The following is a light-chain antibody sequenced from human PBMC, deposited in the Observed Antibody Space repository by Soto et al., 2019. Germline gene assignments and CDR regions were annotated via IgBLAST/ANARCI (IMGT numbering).Light chain of an antibody. CDR2: EGS. CDR3: CSYAGTTTSWV. CDR1: SSDVGSYNL. V-gene: IGLV2-23*01. Sequence: QSALTQPASVSGSPGQSITFACTGTSSDVGSYNLVSWYQQHPGKAPKLMIYEGSKRPSGVSNRFSGSKSGNTASLTISGLQHDDEADYYCCSYAGTTTSWVFGGGTKLTVL. J-gene: IGLJ3*02.